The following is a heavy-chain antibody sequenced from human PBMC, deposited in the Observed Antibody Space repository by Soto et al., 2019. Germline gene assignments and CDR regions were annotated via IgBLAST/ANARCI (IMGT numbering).Heavy chain of an antibody. CDR3: ARNYYDSSGPYPRADYYYYYGMDV. D-gene: IGHD3-22*01. CDR2: IISIFGTA. Sequence: SVKVSCKASGGTFSSYAISWVRQAPGQGLEWMGGIISIFGTANYAQKFQGRVTITADESTSTAYMELSSLRSEDTAVYYCARNYYDSSGPYPRADYYYYYGMDVWGQGTTVTVSS. V-gene: IGHV1-69*13. CDR1: GGTFSSYA. J-gene: IGHJ6*02.